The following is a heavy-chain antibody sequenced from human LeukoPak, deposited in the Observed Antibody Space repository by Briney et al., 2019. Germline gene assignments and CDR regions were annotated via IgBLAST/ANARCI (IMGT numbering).Heavy chain of an antibody. J-gene: IGHJ5*02. CDR1: SDSISDYY. V-gene: IGHV4-59*08. Sequence: KSSETLSLTCTVSSDSISDYYWGWIRQPPGKGLEWIGYISYSGGVSYNPSLKPPVTISLDTSRNQVSLKLSSVTAADTAIYYCVRVHYSSGSLSSWFDPWGRGLVITVSS. CDR2: ISYSGGV. CDR3: VRVHYSSGSLSSWFDP. D-gene: IGHD3-10*01.